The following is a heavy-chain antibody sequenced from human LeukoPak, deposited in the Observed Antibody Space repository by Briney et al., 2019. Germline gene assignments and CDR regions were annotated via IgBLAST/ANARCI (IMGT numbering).Heavy chain of an antibody. CDR3: ASGYGSGSYFHYYYGMDV. J-gene: IGHJ6*02. Sequence: GRSLRPSCAASGFTVSSYEMNWVRQAPGKGLEWVSYISSSGSTIYYADSVKGRFTISTDHATNSMYLQMTSLRAEDPAVYYCASGYGSGSYFHYYYGMDVWGQGTTVTVSS. CDR1: GFTVSSYE. D-gene: IGHD3-10*01. V-gene: IGHV3-48*03. CDR2: ISSSGSTI.